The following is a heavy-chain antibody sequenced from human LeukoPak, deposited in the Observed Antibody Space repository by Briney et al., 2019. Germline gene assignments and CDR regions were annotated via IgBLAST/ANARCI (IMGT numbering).Heavy chain of an antibody. Sequence: GGSLRLSCTASGFTSNDHAMHWVRQAPGKGLEWVSGIMWDSSRIGYAGSVKGRFTISRDNAKNSLYLQMNSLRPEDTALYYCGKDISAGGLDSWGQGTLVTVTS. CDR2: IMWDSSRI. J-gene: IGHJ4*02. V-gene: IGHV3-9*02. CDR1: GFTSNDHA. CDR3: GKDISAGGLDS. D-gene: IGHD6-13*01.